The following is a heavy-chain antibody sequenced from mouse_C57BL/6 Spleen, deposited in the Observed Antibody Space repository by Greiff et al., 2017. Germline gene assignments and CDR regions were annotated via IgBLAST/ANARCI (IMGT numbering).Heavy chain of an antibody. V-gene: IGHV5-16*01. Sequence: EVQVVESEGGLVQPGSSMKLSCTASGFTFSDYYMAWVRQVPEKGLEWVANINYDGSSTYYLDSLKSRFIISRDNAKNILYLQMSSLKSEDTATYYCARDTDAYDDWGQGTTLTVSS. CDR3: ARDTDAYDD. CDR1: GFTFSDYY. CDR2: INYDGSST. J-gene: IGHJ2*01.